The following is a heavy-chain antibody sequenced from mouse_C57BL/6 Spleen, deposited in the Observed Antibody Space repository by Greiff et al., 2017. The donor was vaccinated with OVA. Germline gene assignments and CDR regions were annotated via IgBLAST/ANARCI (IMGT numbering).Heavy chain of an antibody. D-gene: IGHD2-1*01. CDR2: INPNNGGT. J-gene: IGHJ3*01. Sequence: VQLQQSGPELVKPGASVKIPCKASGYTFTDYNMDWVKQSHGKSLEWIGDINPNNGGTIYNQKFKGKATLTVDKSSSTAYMELRSLTSEDTAVYYRARKGIYYGNPAWFAYWGQGTLVTVSA. CDR3: ARKGIYYGNPAWFAY. CDR1: GYTFTDYN. V-gene: IGHV1-18*01.